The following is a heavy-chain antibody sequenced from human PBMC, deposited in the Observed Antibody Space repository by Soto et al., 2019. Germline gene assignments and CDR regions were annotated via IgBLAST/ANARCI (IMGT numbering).Heavy chain of an antibody. D-gene: IGHD6-13*01. Sequence: GGSLRLSCAASGFTFSSYGMHWVRQAPGKGLEWVAVISYDGSNKYYADSVKGRFTISRDNSKNTLYLQMNSLRAEDTAVYYCAKDLKIGTRTAADLKGGFDYWGQGTLVTVSS. V-gene: IGHV3-30*18. J-gene: IGHJ4*02. CDR3: AKDLKIGTRTAADLKGGFDY. CDR1: GFTFSSYG. CDR2: ISYDGSNK.